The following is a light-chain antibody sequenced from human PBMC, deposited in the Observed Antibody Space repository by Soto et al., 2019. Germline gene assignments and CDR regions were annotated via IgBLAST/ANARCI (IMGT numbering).Light chain of an antibody. V-gene: IGLV2-11*01. CDR2: DVS. CDR1: ASSVGGYNY. CDR3: CSYSNSHTFEV. J-gene: IGLJ3*02. Sequence: QSALTQPRSVSGSPGQSVTISCTGTASSVGGYNYISWYQQHPGKVPKLIIYDVSQRPSGIPHRFSGSKSGNTASLTISGLQAEDEADYYCCSYSNSHTFEVFGGGTKLTVL.